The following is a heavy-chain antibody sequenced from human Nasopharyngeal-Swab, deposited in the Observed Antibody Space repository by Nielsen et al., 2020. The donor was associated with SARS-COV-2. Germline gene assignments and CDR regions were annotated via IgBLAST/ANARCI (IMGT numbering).Heavy chain of an antibody. D-gene: IGHD2-2*01. Sequence: GGSLRPSCAASGFTFSSYGMHWVRQAPGKGLEWVAVISYDGSNKYYADSVKGRFTISRDNSKNTLYLQMNSLRAEDTAVYYCAKDRLYCSSTSCYGKGLHYYGMDVWGQGTTVTVSS. V-gene: IGHV3-30*18. CDR3: AKDRLYCSSTSCYGKGLHYYGMDV. J-gene: IGHJ6*02. CDR1: GFTFSSYG. CDR2: ISYDGSNK.